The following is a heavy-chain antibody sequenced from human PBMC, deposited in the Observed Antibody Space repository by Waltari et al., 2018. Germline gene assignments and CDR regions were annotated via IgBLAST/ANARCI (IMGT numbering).Heavy chain of an antibody. Sequence: EVQLVESGGGLIQPGGSLRLSCAASGFPVSSNYMSWVRQAPGKGLEWVSVIDSGGSTYYADAGKGRFTISRDNSKNTLYLQRNSLRAEDTAVYYCARGEIIKDYWGQGTLVTVSS. J-gene: IGHJ4*02. CDR3: ARGEIIKDY. V-gene: IGHV3-53*01. CDR2: IDSGGST. CDR1: GFPVSSNY.